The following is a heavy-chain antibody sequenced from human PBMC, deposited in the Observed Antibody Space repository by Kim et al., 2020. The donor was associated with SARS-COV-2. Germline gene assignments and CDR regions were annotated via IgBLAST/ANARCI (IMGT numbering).Heavy chain of an antibody. D-gene: IGHD1-26*01. CDR3: ARADGIVYYGMDV. V-gene: IGHV3-53*01. CDR2: IYSGGST. J-gene: IGHJ6*02. CDR1: GFTVSSNY. Sequence: GALRLSCAASGFTVSSNYMSWVRQAPGKVLEWVSVIYSGGSTYYADSVKGRFTISRDNSKNTLYLQMNSLRAEDTAVYYCARADGIVYYGMDVWGQGTT.